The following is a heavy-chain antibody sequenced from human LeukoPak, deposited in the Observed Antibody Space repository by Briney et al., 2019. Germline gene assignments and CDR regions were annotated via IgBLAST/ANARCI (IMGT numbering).Heavy chain of an antibody. J-gene: IGHJ4*02. D-gene: IGHD6-13*01. V-gene: IGHV4-61*08. CDR1: GGSISSGGYY. Sequence: SETLSLTCTVSGGSISSGGYYWSWIRQPPGKGLEWIGEINHSGSTNYNPSLKSRVTMSVDMSKNQFSLKLSSLTAADTAVYYCARDSAGLRYWGQGTLVTVSS. CDR3: ARDSAGLRY. CDR2: INHSGST.